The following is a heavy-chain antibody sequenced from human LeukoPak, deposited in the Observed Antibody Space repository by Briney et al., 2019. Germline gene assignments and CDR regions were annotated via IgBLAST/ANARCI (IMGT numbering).Heavy chain of an antibody. CDR1: GYSISSGYY. CDR2: IYHSGST. V-gene: IGHV4-38-2*02. J-gene: IGHJ4*02. Sequence: TSETLSLTCTVSGYSISSGYYWGWIRQPPGKGLEWIGSIYHSGSTYNNPSLKSRVTISVDTSKNQFSLKLSSVTAADTAVYYCARAPAAHVGGYYFDYWGQGTLVTVSS. CDR3: ARAPAAHVGGYYFDY. D-gene: IGHD6-13*01.